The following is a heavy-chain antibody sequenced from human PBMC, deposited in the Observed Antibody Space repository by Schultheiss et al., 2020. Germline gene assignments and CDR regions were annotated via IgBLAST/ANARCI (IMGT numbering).Heavy chain of an antibody. D-gene: IGHD2-21*01. Sequence: SGPTLVKPTQTLTLTCTFSGFSLSTSGVGVGWIRQPPGKALEWLALIYWDDDKRYSPSLKSRLTITKDTSKNQVVLTMTNMDPVDTATYYCAQRILFPWDNENWFDPWGQGTLVTVSS. CDR1: GFSLSTSGVG. CDR3: AQRILFPWDNENWFDP. CDR2: IYWDDDK. V-gene: IGHV2-5*02. J-gene: IGHJ5*02.